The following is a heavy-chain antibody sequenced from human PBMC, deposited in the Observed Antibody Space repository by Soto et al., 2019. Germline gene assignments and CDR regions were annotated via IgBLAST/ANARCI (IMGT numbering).Heavy chain of an antibody. J-gene: IGHJ6*02. V-gene: IGHV1-69*12. D-gene: IGHD3-22*01. CDR3: ARSSGYSFPFYYYYGRDV. Sequence: QVQLVQSGAEVKKPGSSVKVSCKASGGTFSSYAISWVRQAPGQGLEWMGGIIPSFGTANYAQKFQGRVTITADESTSRAYMELSSLRSDDTAVYYCARSSGYSFPFYYYYGRDVWGQGTTVTVSS. CDR2: IIPSFGTA. CDR1: GGTFSSYA.